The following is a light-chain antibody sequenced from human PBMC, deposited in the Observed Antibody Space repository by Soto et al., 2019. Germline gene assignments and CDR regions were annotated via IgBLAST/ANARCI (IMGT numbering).Light chain of an antibody. CDR2: SNN. Sequence: QSVLTQPPSASGTPGQRVTISCSGSSSNIGSNTVNWYQQLPGTAPKLLIYSNNQRPSGVPDRFSGSKSGTSASLAISGLQSEDEVEYYCAAWDDSLNGPDWVFGGGTKVTVL. V-gene: IGLV1-44*01. J-gene: IGLJ3*02. CDR1: SSNIGSNT. CDR3: AAWDDSLNGPDWV.